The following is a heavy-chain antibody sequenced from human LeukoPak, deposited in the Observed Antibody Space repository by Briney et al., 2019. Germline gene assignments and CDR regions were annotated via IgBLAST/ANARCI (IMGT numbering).Heavy chain of an antibody. Sequence: GRSLRLSCAASGFIFSSYDMHWVRQAPGKGLEWVAVIWYDGSNKFHADSVKGRFTISRDNSKNTLYLQMNSLRVEDTAVYYCARAGSGSWSVFDYWGQGTLVTVSS. V-gene: IGHV3-33*01. CDR2: IWYDGSNK. CDR3: ARAGSGSWSVFDY. CDR1: GFIFSSYD. J-gene: IGHJ4*02. D-gene: IGHD6-13*01.